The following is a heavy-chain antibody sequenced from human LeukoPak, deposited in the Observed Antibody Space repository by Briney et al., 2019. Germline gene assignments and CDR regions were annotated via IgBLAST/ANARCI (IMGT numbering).Heavy chain of an antibody. J-gene: IGHJ5*02. V-gene: IGHV4-61*01. CDR2: TDYSGTT. D-gene: IGHD2-2*01. CDR1: GGSVSSSSYY. CDR3: ARVDFVVVPAAMYWFDP. Sequence: SETLSLSCTVSGGSVSSSSYYWGWIRQPPGKGLEWLVYTDYSGTTNYNPSLKSRVTISVDTSTNQFTLKLSSMTAADTAVYYCARVDFVVVPAAMYWFDPWGQGTLVTVSS.